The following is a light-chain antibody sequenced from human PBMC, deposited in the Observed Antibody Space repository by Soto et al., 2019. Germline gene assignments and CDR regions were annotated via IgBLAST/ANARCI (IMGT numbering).Light chain of an antibody. CDR1: QGIRND. V-gene: IGKV1-6*01. Sequence: IQMTQSPSSLSASVGDTVTITCRASQGIRNDLGWYQQRPGKAPKVLIYGASNLQSGVPSRFSGSASGTDFTLTISSLQPEDFATYYCLQDYTYPWTFGQGTKVDIK. CDR2: GAS. J-gene: IGKJ1*01. CDR3: LQDYTYPWT.